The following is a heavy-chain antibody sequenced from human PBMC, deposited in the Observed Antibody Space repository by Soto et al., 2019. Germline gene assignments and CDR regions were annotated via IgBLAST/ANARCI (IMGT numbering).Heavy chain of an antibody. D-gene: IGHD4-17*01. CDR1: GYSFSNNG. J-gene: IGHJ4*02. CDR2: INGDNGNT. V-gene: IGHV1-18*04. CDR3: ARDLGYGDYGTDF. Sequence: QVQLVQSGAEVKKPEASVKVSCHASGYSFSNNGISWVRQAPGQGFEWMGWINGDNGNTNYAQKFQGRVTMTTDTSTSTAYMELRCLRSDDTAVYYCARDLGYGDYGTDFWGQGTLVTVSS.